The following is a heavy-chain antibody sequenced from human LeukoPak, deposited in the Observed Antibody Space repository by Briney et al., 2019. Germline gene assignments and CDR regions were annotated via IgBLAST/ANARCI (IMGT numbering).Heavy chain of an antibody. CDR2: ISAYNGNT. CDR1: GYTFTSYG. CDR3: ARPLTARGWGSSTDYYYYGMDV. J-gene: IGHJ6*02. V-gene: IGHV1-18*01. Sequence: ASVKVSCKASGYTFTSYGISWVRQAPGQGLEWMGWISAYNGNTNYAQKLQGRVTMTTDTSTSTAYMELRSLRSDDTVVYYCARPLTARGWGSSTDYYYYGMDVWGQGTTVTVSS. D-gene: IGHD2-2*01.